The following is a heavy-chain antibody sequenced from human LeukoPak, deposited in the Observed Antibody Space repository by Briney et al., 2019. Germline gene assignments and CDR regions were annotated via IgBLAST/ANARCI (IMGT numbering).Heavy chain of an antibody. CDR1: GFTFSSYA. V-gene: IGHV3-23*01. J-gene: IGHJ4*02. CDR3: AKVFERTIVPAAIYFDY. Sequence: GGSLRLSCAASGFTFSSYAMSWVRQAPGKGLEWVSAISGSGGSTYYADSVKGRFTISRDNSKNTLYLQMNSLRAEDTAVYYCAKVFERTIVPAAIYFDYWGQGTLVTVSS. CDR2: ISGSGGST. D-gene: IGHD2-2*01.